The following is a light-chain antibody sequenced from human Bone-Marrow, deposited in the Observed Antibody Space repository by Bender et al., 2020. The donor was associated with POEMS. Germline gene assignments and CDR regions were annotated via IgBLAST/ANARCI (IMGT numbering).Light chain of an antibody. V-gene: IGLV2-23*02. CDR3: CSYAGNSAWV. Sequence: QPALAQPASVSGPPGQSITISCTGSATDIGHYDYVCWYQQHPGEAPKLLIYDVDKRPSGVSSRFSGSKSAKTASLTISGLQAEDEADYYCCSYAGNSAWVFGGGTKVTVL. CDR2: DVD. CDR1: ATDIGHYDY. J-gene: IGLJ3*02.